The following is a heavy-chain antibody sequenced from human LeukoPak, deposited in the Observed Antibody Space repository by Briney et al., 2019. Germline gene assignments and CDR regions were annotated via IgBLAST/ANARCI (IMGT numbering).Heavy chain of an antibody. CDR3: ARDVRDFWSGSFDY. V-gene: IGHV4-61*01. Sequence: SETLSLTCTVYGGSISSGSYYWSWIRQPPGKGLEWIGYIYYSGSTNYNPSLKSRVTISVDTSKNQFSLKLSSVTAADTAVYYCARDVRDFWSGSFDYWGQGTLVTVSS. D-gene: IGHD3-3*01. CDR2: IYYSGST. J-gene: IGHJ4*02. CDR1: GGSISSGSYY.